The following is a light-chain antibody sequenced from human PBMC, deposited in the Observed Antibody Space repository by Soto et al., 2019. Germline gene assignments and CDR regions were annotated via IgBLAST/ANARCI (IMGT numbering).Light chain of an antibody. Sequence: EIVMTXSPATLSVSPGERATLSCRASQSVSSNLAWYQQKPGQAPRLLIYGASTRATGIPARFSGSGSGTEFTLTISSLQSEDFAVYYCQQYNNWPPTWTFGQGTKVEIK. CDR2: GAS. CDR3: QQYNNWPPTWT. J-gene: IGKJ1*01. V-gene: IGKV3-15*01. CDR1: QSVSSN.